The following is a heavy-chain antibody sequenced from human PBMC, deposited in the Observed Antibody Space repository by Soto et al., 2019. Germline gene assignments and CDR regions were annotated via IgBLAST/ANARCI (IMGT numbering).Heavy chain of an antibody. CDR2: ISAYNGNT. D-gene: IGHD2-2*01. CDR3: AILYCSSTSCYTTGANWFDP. Sequence: ASVKVSCKASGYTFTSYGISWVRQAPGQGLEWMGWISAYNGNTNYAQKLQGRVTMTTDTSTSTAYMELRSLRSDDTAVYYCAILYCSSTSCYTTGANWFDPWGKGTLVTVSS. CDR1: GYTFTSYG. V-gene: IGHV1-18*01. J-gene: IGHJ5*02.